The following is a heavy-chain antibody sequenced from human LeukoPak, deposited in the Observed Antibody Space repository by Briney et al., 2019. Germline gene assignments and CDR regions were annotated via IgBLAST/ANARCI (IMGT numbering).Heavy chain of an antibody. V-gene: IGHV3-30-3*01. CDR3: ARDTTPESYGDGLDY. CDR1: GFTFSSYA. Sequence: PGRSLRLSCAASGFTFSSYAMHWVRQAPGKGLEWVAVISYDGSNKYYADSVKGRFTISRDNSKNTLYLQMNSLRAEDTAVYYCARDTTPESYGDGLDYWGQGTLVTVSS. CDR2: ISYDGSNK. J-gene: IGHJ4*02. D-gene: IGHD4-17*01.